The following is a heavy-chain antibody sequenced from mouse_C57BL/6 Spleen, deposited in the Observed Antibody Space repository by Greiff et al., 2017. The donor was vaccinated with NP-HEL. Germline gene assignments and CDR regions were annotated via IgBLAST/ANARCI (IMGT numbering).Heavy chain of an antibody. CDR3: ASYYYGSSYEAMDY. CDR1: GYTFTGYW. V-gene: IGHV1-50*01. CDR2: IDPSGSYT. Sequence: QVQLQQPGAELVKPGASVKLSCKASGYTFTGYWMQWVKQRPGQGLEWIGEIDPSGSYTNYNQKFKGKATLTVDTSSSTAYMQLSSLTSEDSAVYDCASYYYGSSYEAMDYWGQGTSVTVSS. D-gene: IGHD1-1*01. J-gene: IGHJ4*01.